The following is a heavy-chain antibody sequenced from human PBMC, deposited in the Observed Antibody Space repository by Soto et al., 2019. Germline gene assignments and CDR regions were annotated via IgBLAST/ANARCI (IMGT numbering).Heavy chain of an antibody. CDR1: GFSFSSYW. Sequence: EVQLVESGGGLVQPGGSLRLSCAASGFSFSSYWMHWVRQAPGKGLVWVARINGDGTSISYADSVKGRFTTSRDNADNRLYLQMDSLRAEDTAVYYCATGGFMDGWDYWGQGTLVTVSS. D-gene: IGHD3-16*01. CDR2: INGDGTSI. V-gene: IGHV3-74*01. CDR3: ATGGFMDGWDY. J-gene: IGHJ4*02.